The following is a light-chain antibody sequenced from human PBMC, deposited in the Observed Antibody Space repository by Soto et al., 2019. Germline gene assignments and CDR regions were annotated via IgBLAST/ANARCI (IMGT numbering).Light chain of an antibody. J-gene: IGKJ4*01. CDR3: QQYNSSPLT. V-gene: IGKV1-5*03. CDR1: QSIGAS. Sequence: DIQMTQPPSTLYASVGDRVTITCRASQSIGASLAWFQQKPGKAPNLLIYKASSLESEVPSRFSGSGSGTEFTLTINTLQPDDFATYYCQQYNSSPLTFGGGTKVEIK. CDR2: KAS.